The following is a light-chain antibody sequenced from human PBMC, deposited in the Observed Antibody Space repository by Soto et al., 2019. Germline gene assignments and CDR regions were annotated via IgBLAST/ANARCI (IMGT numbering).Light chain of an antibody. V-gene: IGKV3-20*01. CDR3: HQFDSSLT. J-gene: IGKJ1*01. CDR1: QSVGSSY. Sequence: IVLTQSPGTLSLSPGERATLSCRASQSVGSSYLAWYQQKPGQAPRLLMYATSSRATGIPDRFSGSGSGTDFTLTISRLEPEDFAVYYCHQFDSSLTFGKGTRVDIK. CDR2: ATS.